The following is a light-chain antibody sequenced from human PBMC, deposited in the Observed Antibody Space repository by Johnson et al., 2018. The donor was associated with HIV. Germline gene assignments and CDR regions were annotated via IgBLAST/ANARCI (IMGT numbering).Light chain of an antibody. J-gene: IGLJ1*01. CDR3: GTWDSSLSAGEV. Sequence: QSVLTQPPSVSAAPGQKVTISCSGSSSNIGNNYVSWYQQLPGKAPKLLIYENNKRPSGIPDRFSGSKSGTSATLGITGLQTGDEADYYCGTWDSSLSAGEVFGTGTKVTVL. V-gene: IGLV1-51*02. CDR2: ENN. CDR1: SSNIGNNY.